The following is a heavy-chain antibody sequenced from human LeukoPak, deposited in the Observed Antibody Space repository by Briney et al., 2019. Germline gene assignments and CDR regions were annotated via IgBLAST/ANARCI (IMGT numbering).Heavy chain of an antibody. Sequence: GGSLRLSCAASGFTFSDYYMSCIRQAPGKGLEGVSSITSSGTTIYYADSVKGRFTISRDNAKNSLYLQMNSLRAEDTAVYYCATGFSRPYYYGMDVWGQGTTATVSS. D-gene: IGHD1-14*01. CDR3: ATGFSRPYYYGMDV. CDR2: ITSSGTTI. CDR1: GFTFSDYY. J-gene: IGHJ6*02. V-gene: IGHV3-11*01.